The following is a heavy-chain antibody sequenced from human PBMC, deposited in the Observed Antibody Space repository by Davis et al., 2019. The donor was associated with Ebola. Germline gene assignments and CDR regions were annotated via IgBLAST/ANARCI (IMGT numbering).Heavy chain of an antibody. D-gene: IGHD2-2*01. J-gene: IGHJ5*02. Sequence: ASVKVSCKASGYTLVSYYAHWVRQAPGQGLEWMGIINPSGGTTTYAQKFQGRVTMTRDTSTNTLYMELSSLTSGDTAVYYCVRVWVVPAAPNWFDPWGQGTLSPSPQ. CDR2: INPSGGTT. CDR3: VRVWVVPAAPNWFDP. V-gene: IGHV1-46*01. CDR1: GYTLVSYY.